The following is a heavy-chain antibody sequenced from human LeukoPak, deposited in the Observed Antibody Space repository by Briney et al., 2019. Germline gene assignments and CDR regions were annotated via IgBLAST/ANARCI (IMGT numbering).Heavy chain of an antibody. CDR1: GFTFNDYY. J-gene: IGHJ6*02. V-gene: IGHV3-53*01. CDR3: ARDGPPSYYTMDV. Sequence: GGSLRLSCAASGFTFNDYYMSWVRQAPGKGLEWVSVVYSGGSTYYADSVKGRFTISRDNSKNTLHLQMSSLRAEDTAVYYCARDGPPSYYTMDVWGQGTTVTVSS. CDR2: VYSGGST.